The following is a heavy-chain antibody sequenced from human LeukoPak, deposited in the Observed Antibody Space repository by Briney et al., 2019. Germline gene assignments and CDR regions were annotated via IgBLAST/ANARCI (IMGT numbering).Heavy chain of an antibody. V-gene: IGHV1-69*06. CDR2: IIPIFGTA. CDR1: GYTFTGYY. D-gene: IGHD6-19*01. Sequence: GPSVKVSCKVSGYTFTGYYMHWVRQAPGQGLEWMGGIIPIFGTAKYAQKFQARLTITADKSTSTAYMELSSLRSEDTAIYYCSREGPRIAVAGTDAFDIWGQGAMVTVSS. J-gene: IGHJ3*02. CDR3: SREGPRIAVAGTDAFDI.